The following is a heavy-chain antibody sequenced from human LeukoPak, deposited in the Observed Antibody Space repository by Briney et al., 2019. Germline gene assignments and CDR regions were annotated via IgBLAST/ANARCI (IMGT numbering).Heavy chain of an antibody. Sequence: GGSLRLSCAASGFTFSSCSMNWVRQAPGKGLEWVSYISSSSSTIYYADSVKGRFTISRDNAKNSLYLQMNSLRAEDTAVYYCPRDLVQLVPLDVWGKGTTVTVSS. V-gene: IGHV3-48*04. CDR2: ISSSSSTI. CDR3: PRDLVQLVPLDV. CDR1: GFTFSSCS. D-gene: IGHD6-6*01. J-gene: IGHJ6*04.